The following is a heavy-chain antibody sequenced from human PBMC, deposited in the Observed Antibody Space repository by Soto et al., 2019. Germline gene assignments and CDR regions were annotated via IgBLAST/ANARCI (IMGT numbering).Heavy chain of an antibody. CDR3: ASYDYGDYYRVDAFDI. CDR2: MNPNSGNT. J-gene: IGHJ3*02. CDR1: GYTFTSYD. V-gene: IGHV1-8*01. D-gene: IGHD4-17*01. Sequence: QVQLVQSGAEVQKPGASVKVSCKASGYTFTSYDINWVRQATGQRLEWMGWMNPNSGNTGYAQKFQGRVTMTRNTSISTAYMELSSLRSEDTAVYYCASYDYGDYYRVDAFDIWGQGTMVTVSS.